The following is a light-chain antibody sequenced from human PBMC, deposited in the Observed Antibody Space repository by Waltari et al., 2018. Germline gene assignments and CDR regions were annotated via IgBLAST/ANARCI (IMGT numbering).Light chain of an antibody. Sequence: QPALTQPASVSGSPGQSIPISCTGTSTDIGNSNHVCWYQQHPGKVPKLIIYEVTKRPSGISDRFSGSKSGNTASLTISGLQAEDEADYYCLSYASSITFVFGGGTKLSVL. CDR1: STDIGNSNH. CDR3: LSYASSITFV. J-gene: IGLJ2*01. CDR2: EVT. V-gene: IGLV2-23*02.